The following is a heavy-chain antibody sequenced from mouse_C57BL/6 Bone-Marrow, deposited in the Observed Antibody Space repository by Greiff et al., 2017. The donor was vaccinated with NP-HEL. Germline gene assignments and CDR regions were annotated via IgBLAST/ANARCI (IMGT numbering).Heavy chain of an antibody. CDR3: ARSYDYDGKTYYFDY. D-gene: IGHD2-4*01. Sequence: VQLKQSGPELVKPGASVKIPCKASGYTFTDYNMDWVKQSHGKSLEWIGDINPNNGGTIYNQKFKGKATLTVDKSSSTAYMELRSLTSEDTAVYYCARSYDYDGKTYYFDYWGQGTTLTVSS. J-gene: IGHJ2*01. CDR1: GYTFTDYN. CDR2: INPNNGGT. V-gene: IGHV1-18*01.